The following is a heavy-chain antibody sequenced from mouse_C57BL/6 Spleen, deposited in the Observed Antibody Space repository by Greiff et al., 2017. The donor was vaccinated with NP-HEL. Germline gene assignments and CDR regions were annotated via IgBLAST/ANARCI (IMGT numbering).Heavy chain of an antibody. CDR2: IDPEDGET. Sequence: VQLKESGAELVKPGASVKLSCTASGFNIKDYYMHWVKQRTEQGLEWIGRIDPEDGETKYAPKFQGKATITADTSSNTAYLQLSSLTSEDTAVYYCALYYSGSSSFAYWGQGTLVTVSA. V-gene: IGHV14-2*01. CDR1: GFNIKDYY. J-gene: IGHJ3*01. D-gene: IGHD1-1*01. CDR3: ALYYSGSSSFAY.